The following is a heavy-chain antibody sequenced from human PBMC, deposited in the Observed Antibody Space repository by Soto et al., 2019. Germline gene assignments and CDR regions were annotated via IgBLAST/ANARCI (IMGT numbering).Heavy chain of an antibody. CDR2: ISTSIDAT. J-gene: IGHJ4*02. Sequence: PVGSLRLSCAASGFAFSNYAMHWVRQAPGKGLEWVSSISTSIDATYYADSVKGRFTISRDDSKNTLYLQMNSLRAEDSAVYYCAKDRTVAARNFDYWGQGT. D-gene: IGHD6-6*01. CDR3: AKDRTVAARNFDY. V-gene: IGHV3-23*01. CDR1: GFAFSNYA.